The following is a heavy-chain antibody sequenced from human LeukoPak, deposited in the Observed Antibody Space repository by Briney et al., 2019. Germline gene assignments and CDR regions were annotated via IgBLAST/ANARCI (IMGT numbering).Heavy chain of an antibody. J-gene: IGHJ6*03. V-gene: IGHV4-38-2*02. D-gene: IGHD2-15*01. Sequence: PSETLSLTCTVSGYSISSGYYWGWIRQPPGEGLEWIGNIYRSGSAYYNPSLKSRVTISVDTSKNQFSLKLSSVTAADTAVYYCAGARYCSGGSCYSAMADYYYMDVWGKGTTVTVSS. CDR3: AGARYCSGGSCYSAMADYYYMDV. CDR1: GYSISSGYY. CDR2: IYRSGSA.